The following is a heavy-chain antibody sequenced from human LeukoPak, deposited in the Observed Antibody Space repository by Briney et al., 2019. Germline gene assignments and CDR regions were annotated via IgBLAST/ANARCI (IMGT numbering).Heavy chain of an antibody. D-gene: IGHD2-2*01. V-gene: IGHV4-59*08. CDR2: IYYSGST. CDR3: ARGRGDCSSTSCSRPHNWFDP. CDR1: GGSISSYY. J-gene: IGHJ5*02. Sequence: SETLSLTCTVSGGSISSYYWSWIRQPPAKGLEWIGYIYYSGSTNYNPSLKSRVTISVDTSKNQFSLKLSSVTAADTAVYYCARGRGDCSSTSCSRPHNWFDPWGQGTLVTVSS.